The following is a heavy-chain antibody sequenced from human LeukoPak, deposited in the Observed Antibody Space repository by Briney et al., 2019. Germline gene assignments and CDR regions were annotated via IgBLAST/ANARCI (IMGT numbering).Heavy chain of an antibody. J-gene: IGHJ6*02. D-gene: IGHD6-19*01. CDR2: IYYSGST. CDR3: AREGVAGTLGLDV. Sequence: SETLSLTCTVSGGSISSYYWSWIRQPPGKGLEWIGYIYYSGSTNYNPSLKSRVTISVDTSKNQFSLKLSSVTAADTAVYYCAREGVAGTLGLDVWGQGTTVTVSS. V-gene: IGHV4-59*01. CDR1: GGSISSYY.